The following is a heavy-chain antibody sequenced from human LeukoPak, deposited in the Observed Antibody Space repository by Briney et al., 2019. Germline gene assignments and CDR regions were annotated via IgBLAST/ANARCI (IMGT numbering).Heavy chain of an antibody. J-gene: IGHJ4*02. D-gene: IGHD6-13*01. CDR1: GYSISSGYY. V-gene: IGHV4-38-2*02. Sequence: SETLSLTCTVSGYSISSGYYWGWIRQPPGKGLEWIGSIYHSGSTDYNPSLKSRVTISVDTSKNQFSLKLSSVTAADTAVYYCARAPSYSSSWAFDYWGQGTLVTVSS. CDR2: IYHSGST. CDR3: ARAPSYSSSWAFDY.